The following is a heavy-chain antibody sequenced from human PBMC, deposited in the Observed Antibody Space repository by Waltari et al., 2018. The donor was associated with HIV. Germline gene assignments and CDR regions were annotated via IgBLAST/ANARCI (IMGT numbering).Heavy chain of an antibody. CDR2: INHSGST. D-gene: IGHD2-8*01. J-gene: IGHJ4*02. Sequence: QVQLQQWGAGLLKPSETLSLTCAVYGGSFSGYYWSWIRQPPGKGLEWIGEINHSGSTNYNPSLKSRVTISVDTSKNQFSLKLSSVTAADTAVYYCATPALNGRGDFDYWGQGTLVTVSS. V-gene: IGHV4-34*01. CDR3: ATPALNGRGDFDY. CDR1: GGSFSGYY.